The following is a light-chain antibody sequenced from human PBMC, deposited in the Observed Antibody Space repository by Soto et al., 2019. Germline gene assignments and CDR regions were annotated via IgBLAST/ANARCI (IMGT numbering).Light chain of an antibody. J-gene: IGKJ1*01. CDR3: QQYCRSPGT. CDR1: QSVSRSY. CDR2: GAS. Sequence: EIVLTQSPGTLSLSQGERATLSCRASQSVSRSYLAWYQQKPGQAPRLLIYGASSRATGIPDRFSGSGSVTDFTLTIIRLEPEDFAVYYCQQYCRSPGTFGQGTKVEIK. V-gene: IGKV3-20*01.